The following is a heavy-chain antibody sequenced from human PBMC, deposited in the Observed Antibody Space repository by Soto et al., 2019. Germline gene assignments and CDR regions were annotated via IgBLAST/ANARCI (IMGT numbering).Heavy chain of an antibody. CDR1: GFTFSDYY. CDR2: ITSGSRYT. D-gene: IGHD2-8*01. J-gene: IGHJ4*02. V-gene: IGHV3-11*06. CDR3: ARSGGGLGYCTDGVCEPSDY. Sequence: QVQLVESGGGLVKPGGSLRLSCAASGFTFSDYYMSWIRQAPGKGLEWGSYITSGSRYTNYADSVKGRFTISRDNAKNSLYMQMNSLRAEDTAVYYCARSGGGLGYCTDGVCEPSDYWGQGALVTVSS.